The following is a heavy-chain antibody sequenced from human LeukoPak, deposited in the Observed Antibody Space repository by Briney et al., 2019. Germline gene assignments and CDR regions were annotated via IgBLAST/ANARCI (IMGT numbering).Heavy chain of an antibody. Sequence: ASVKVSCKASGYTFTSYAMNWVRQAPGQGLEWMGWISTNTGNPTYAQGFTGRFVFSLDTSVSTAYLQISSLKAEDTAVYYCARVGGYSSSWYRSWFDPWGQGTLVTVSS. J-gene: IGHJ5*02. CDR2: ISTNTGNP. D-gene: IGHD6-13*01. CDR3: ARVGGYSSSWYRSWFDP. CDR1: GYTFTSYA. V-gene: IGHV7-4-1*02.